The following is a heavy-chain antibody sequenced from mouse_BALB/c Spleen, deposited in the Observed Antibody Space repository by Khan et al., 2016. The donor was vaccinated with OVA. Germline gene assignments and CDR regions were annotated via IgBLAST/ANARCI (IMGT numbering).Heavy chain of an antibody. J-gene: IGHJ1*01. CDR1: GFTFSSFG. D-gene: IGHD2-1*01. V-gene: IGHV5-17*02. CDR2: MSSGSSTI. Sequence: EVQLQESGGGLVQPGGSRKLSCAASGFTFSSFGMHWVRQAPKKGLEWVAYMSSGSSTIYYVDTVKGRFTIYRDNTKKTLFLQMTSLRSEDTAMYYCARSGGNFHWYFDVWGAGTSVTVSS. CDR3: ARSGGNFHWYFDV.